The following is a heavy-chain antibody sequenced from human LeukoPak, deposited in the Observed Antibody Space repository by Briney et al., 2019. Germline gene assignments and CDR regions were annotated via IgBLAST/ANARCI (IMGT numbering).Heavy chain of an antibody. CDR2: IWYDASGQ. CDR3: ARDSLYDDNGYYHYFDY. V-gene: IGHV3-33*01. J-gene: IGHJ4*02. CDR1: GFSFSTYG. Sequence: QPGRSLRLSCAASGFSFSTYGMHWVRQAPGKGLEWVAMIWYDASGQHYADSVKGRFTISRDTSKNTLYLQMNSLRAEDTAVYFCARDSLYDDNGYYHYFDYWAREPWSPSPQ. D-gene: IGHD3-22*01.